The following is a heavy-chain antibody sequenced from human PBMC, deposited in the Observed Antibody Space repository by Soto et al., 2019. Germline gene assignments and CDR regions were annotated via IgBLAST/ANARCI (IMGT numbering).Heavy chain of an antibody. CDR3: ARASASSKLRGVVIN. D-gene: IGHD3-10*01. Sequence: QVQLQESGPGLVKPSGTLSLTCALSGASIITDNWWSWVRQPPGKEMEWIGEIYHSGNTNFNPSVKSRVTISVDTSKNQFSLTVSSVTAADTASYYCARASASSKLRGVVINWGQVTLVTVSS. CDR1: GASIITDNW. J-gene: IGHJ4*02. V-gene: IGHV4-4*02. CDR2: IYHSGNT.